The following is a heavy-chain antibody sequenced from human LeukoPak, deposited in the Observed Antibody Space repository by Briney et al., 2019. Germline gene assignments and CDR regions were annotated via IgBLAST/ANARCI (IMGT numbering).Heavy chain of an antibody. Sequence: GGSLRLSCAASGFTFSSFWTSWVRQAPGKGLEWVANIKHDGSEKYYVDSVKGRFTISRDNAKSSLYLQMNSLRAEDTAVYYCARERSGSYWGQGTLVTVSS. CDR2: IKHDGSEK. V-gene: IGHV3-7*01. CDR1: GFTFSSFW. D-gene: IGHD3-10*01. J-gene: IGHJ4*02. CDR3: ARERSGSY.